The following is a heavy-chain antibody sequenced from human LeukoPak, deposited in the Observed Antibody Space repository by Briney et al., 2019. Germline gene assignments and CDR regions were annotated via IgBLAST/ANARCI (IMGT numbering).Heavy chain of an antibody. D-gene: IGHD5-12*01. Sequence: GGSLRLSCAASGITFSIYTMSWVRHAPGKGLEWVSAIFGSGRNTYYADSVKGRFTISRDNSKNTLYLQMNSLRAEDTAVYHCAKEGGYDGVDWWGQGTLVTVSS. V-gene: IGHV3-23*01. CDR1: GITFSIYT. CDR3: AKEGGYDGVDW. J-gene: IGHJ4*02. CDR2: IFGSGRNT.